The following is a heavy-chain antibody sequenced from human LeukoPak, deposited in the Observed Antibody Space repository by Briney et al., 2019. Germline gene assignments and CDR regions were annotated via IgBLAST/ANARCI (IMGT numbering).Heavy chain of an antibody. CDR2: ISYDGSNK. CDR3: AKDGVPYCTGINCYTPPSLEWYDY. CDR1: GFTFSSYA. Sequence: GRSLRLSCAASGFTFSSYAMHWVRQAPGKGLEWVAVISYDGSNKYYADSVKGRFTISRDNSKNTLYLRMNSLRAEDTAAYYCAKDGVPYCTGINCYTPPSLEWYDYWGQGTLVTVSS. V-gene: IGHV3-30-3*01. D-gene: IGHD2-2*02. J-gene: IGHJ4*02.